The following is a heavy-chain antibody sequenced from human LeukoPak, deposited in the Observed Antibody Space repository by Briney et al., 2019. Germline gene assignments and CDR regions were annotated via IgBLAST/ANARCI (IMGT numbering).Heavy chain of an antibody. J-gene: IGHJ6*03. CDR2: IRYDGSNK. CDR1: GFTFSSYG. D-gene: IGHD3-9*01. CDR3: AKDYYDILTGYYRPPYYYYMDV. V-gene: IGHV3-30*02. Sequence: GGSLRLSCAASGFTFSSYGMHWVRQAPGKGLEWVAFIRYDGSNKYYADSVKGRFTISRDNSKNTLYLQMNSLRAEDTAVYYCAKDYYDILTGYYRPPYYYYMDVWGKGTTVTVSS.